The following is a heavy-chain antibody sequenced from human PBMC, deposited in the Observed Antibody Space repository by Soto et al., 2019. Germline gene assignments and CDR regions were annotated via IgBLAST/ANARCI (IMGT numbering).Heavy chain of an antibody. CDR2: IYWDDDK. V-gene: IGHV2-5*02. Sequence: QITLKESGPTLVKPTQTLTLTCTFSGFSLSTSGVGVGWIRQPPGKALEWLAFIYWDDDKRYSPSLKSRLTITEDTSKNQVVLTMTNMDPVDTATEYCAHLLRDGYPYWDFDLWGRGTLVTVSS. J-gene: IGHJ2*01. CDR3: AHLLRDGYPYWDFDL. D-gene: IGHD5-12*01. CDR1: GFSLSTSGVG.